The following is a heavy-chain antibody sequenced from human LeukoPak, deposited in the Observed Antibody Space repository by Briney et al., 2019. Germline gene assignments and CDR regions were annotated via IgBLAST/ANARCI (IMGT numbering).Heavy chain of an antibody. D-gene: IGHD4-17*01. CDR1: GFTFSSYW. V-gene: IGHV3-74*01. CDR3: AKDDDDGDHVVVDH. Sequence: PGGSLRLSCAASGFTFSSYWMHWVRQAPGKGLVWVSRINSDGSSTGYADSVKGRFTISRDNAENTLYLQMNSLRAEDTAIYYCAKDDDDGDHVVVDHWGQGTLVTVSS. J-gene: IGHJ4*02. CDR2: INSDGSST.